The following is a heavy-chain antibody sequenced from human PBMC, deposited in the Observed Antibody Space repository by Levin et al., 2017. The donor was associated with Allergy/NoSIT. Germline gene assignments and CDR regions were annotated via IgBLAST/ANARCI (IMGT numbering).Heavy chain of an antibody. V-gene: IGHV3-64D*06. CDR2: IWTTGDGT. J-gene: IGHJ4*02. CDR3: VKGSSAWFFLDY. D-gene: IGHD6-19*01. Sequence: KGLEYVSAIWTTGDGTYYADSVKGRFTISRDNSKSTLYLQMSGLRVEDTAVYYCVKGSSAWFFLDYWGQGALVTVSS.